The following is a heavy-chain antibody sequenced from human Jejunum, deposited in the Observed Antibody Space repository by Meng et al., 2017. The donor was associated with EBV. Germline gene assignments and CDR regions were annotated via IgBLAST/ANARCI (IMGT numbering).Heavy chain of an antibody. CDR2: ISNDGNNK. V-gene: IGHV3-30-3*01. J-gene: IGHJ4*02. Sequence: QVDVVASGGGVVQPGRSLRLSCAASGFTFSGHAMQWVRQAPGKGLKWVALISNDGNNKYYADSVKGRFTISRDNSKNTLYLQMNSLRVDDTALYYCTREWGADYWGQGTLVTVSS. CDR1: GFTFSGHA. CDR3: TREWGADY. D-gene: IGHD3-16*01.